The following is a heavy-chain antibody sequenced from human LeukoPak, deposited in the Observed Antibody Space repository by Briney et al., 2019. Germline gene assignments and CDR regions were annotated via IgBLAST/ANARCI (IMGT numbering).Heavy chain of an antibody. CDR3: ARDYGYYYDSSGRNGNYGMDV. CDR1: GFIFSSYS. Sequence: GGSLRLSCTASGFIFSSYSMNWVRQAPGKGLEWLAYITGNSGTVYYAGSVKGRVTTSRDNAKNSLYLQMISLRDEDSAVYYCARDYGYYYDSSGRNGNYGMDVWGQGTTVTVSS. V-gene: IGHV3-48*02. D-gene: IGHD3-22*01. J-gene: IGHJ6*02. CDR2: ITGNSGTV.